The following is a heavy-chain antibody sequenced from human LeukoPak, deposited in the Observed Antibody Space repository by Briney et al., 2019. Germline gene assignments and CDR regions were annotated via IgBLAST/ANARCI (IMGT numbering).Heavy chain of an antibody. CDR3: AISDTVADAFDI. D-gene: IGHD4-23*01. J-gene: IGHJ3*02. CDR2: ISYDGSNK. Sequence: GGSLRLSCAASGFTFSSYGMHWVRQVPGKGLEWVAVISYDGSNKYYADSVKGRFTISRDNSENTLYLQMNSLRAEDTAVYYCAISDTVADAFDIWGQGTMVTVSS. V-gene: IGHV3-30*03. CDR1: GFTFSSYG.